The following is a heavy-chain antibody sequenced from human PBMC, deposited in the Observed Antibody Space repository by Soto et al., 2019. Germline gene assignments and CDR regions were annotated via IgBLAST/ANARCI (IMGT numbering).Heavy chain of an antibody. V-gene: IGHV3-73*02. CDR1: GFTFSGSA. Sequence: EVQLVESGGGLVQPGGSLKLSCAASGFTFSGSAMHWVRQASGKGLEWVGRIRSKANSYATAYAASVKGRFTISRDDSKSTAYLQMNSLKTEDTAVYYCTKGYYDSERYWGQGTLVTVSS. D-gene: IGHD3-22*01. J-gene: IGHJ4*02. CDR2: IRSKANSYAT. CDR3: TKGYYDSERY.